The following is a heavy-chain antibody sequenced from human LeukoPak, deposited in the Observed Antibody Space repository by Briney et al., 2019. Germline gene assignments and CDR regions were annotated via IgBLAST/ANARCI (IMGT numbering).Heavy chain of an antibody. CDR3: TRAYCSGGRCYFDY. Sequence: GGSLRLSCTASGFTFGDYAMSWFRQAPGKGLEWVGFIRSKTHGGTTEYAASVKGRFTISRVDPKSTAYLQMNSLKTEDTAVYYCTRAYCSGGRCYFDYWGQGTLVTVSS. V-gene: IGHV3-49*03. D-gene: IGHD2-15*01. J-gene: IGHJ4*02. CDR1: GFTFGDYA. CDR2: IRSKTHGGTT.